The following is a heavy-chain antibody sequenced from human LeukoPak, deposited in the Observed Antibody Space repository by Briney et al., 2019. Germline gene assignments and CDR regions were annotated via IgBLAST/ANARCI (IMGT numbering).Heavy chain of an antibody. CDR1: GFTFSSFA. CDR3: AKDKYYYGSGSFYNGMDV. CDR2: IWFDGSSK. D-gene: IGHD3-10*01. J-gene: IGHJ6*02. Sequence: PGRSLRLSCATSGFTFSSFAMHWVRQAPGKGLEWLALIWFDGSSKNYTDSVEGRFTISRDNSKNTLFLQMNSLRAEDTAVYYCAKDKYYYGSGSFYNGMDVWGQGTTVTVSS. V-gene: IGHV3-33*06.